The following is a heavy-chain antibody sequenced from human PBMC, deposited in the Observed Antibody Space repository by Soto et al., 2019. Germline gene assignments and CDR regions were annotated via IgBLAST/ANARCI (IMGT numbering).Heavy chain of an antibody. V-gene: IGHV1-2*02. CDR1: RYIFTAYF. CDR3: ASHDPGARFDP. J-gene: IGHJ5*02. Sequence: QVQLVQSGAEVKKPGASVKVSCKAPRYIFTAYFMHWVRQAPGQGLEWMGWINPNNGATHYGLSFQGRVTMTRDTAISTADMELSSLRSDDTAVYYCASHDPGARFDPWGQGTLVIVSS. CDR2: INPNNGAT. D-gene: IGHD1-1*01.